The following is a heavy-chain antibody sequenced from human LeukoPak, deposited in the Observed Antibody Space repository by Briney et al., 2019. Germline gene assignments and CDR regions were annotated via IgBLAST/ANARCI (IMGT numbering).Heavy chain of an antibody. V-gene: IGHV1-24*01. CDR1: GNSLSELS. Sequence: ASVPVSCQGCGNSLSELSIQWVRQAPGKGLEGMGGFDPEEAKMVYAQNFQGRVTMTEDTSTQTAYMELSGLTSDITAVYYCTTRSGDFWSGFVNWGQGTLVTVSS. D-gene: IGHD3-3*01. CDR3: TTRSGDFWSGFVN. CDR2: FDPEEAKM. J-gene: IGHJ4*02.